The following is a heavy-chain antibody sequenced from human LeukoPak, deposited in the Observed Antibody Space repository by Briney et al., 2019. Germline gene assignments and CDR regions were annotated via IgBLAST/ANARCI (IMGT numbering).Heavy chain of an antibody. V-gene: IGHV3-9*01. CDR3: AKHLYSSSWSYFDY. Sequence: GGSLRLSCAASGFTFDDYAMHWVRQAPGKGLEWVSGISWSSGSIDYADSVKGRFTISRDNAKNSLYLQMNSLRAEDTAVYYCAKHLYSSSWSYFDYWGQGTLVTVSS. CDR2: ISWSSGSI. J-gene: IGHJ4*02. D-gene: IGHD6-13*01. CDR1: GFTFDDYA.